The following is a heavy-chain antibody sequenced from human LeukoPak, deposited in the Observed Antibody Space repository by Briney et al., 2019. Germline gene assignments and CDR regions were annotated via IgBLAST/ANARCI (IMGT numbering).Heavy chain of an antibody. D-gene: IGHD2-2*01. V-gene: IGHV1-46*01. CDR2: INPSGGST. J-gene: IGHJ6*02. CDR1: GYTFTSYY. CDR3: ARDRGYCSSTSCQPYYYYGMDV. Sequence: GASVKVSCKASGYTFTSYYFHWVRQAPGQGLEWMGIINPSGGSTSYAQKFQGRVTMTRDTSTSTVYMELSSLRSEDTAVYYCARDRGYCSSTSCQPYYYYGMDVWGQGTTVTVSS.